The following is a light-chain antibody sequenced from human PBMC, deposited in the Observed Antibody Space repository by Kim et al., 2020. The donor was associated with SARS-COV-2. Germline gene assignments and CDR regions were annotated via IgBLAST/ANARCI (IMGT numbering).Light chain of an antibody. Sequence: PGERATLSCRSSQSVSSSYLAWYQQTPGQAPRLLIYGASSRATGIPDRFSGSGSGTDFTLTISRLEPEDFAVYYCQQYGSSLTWTFGQGTKVDIK. CDR3: QQYGSSLTWT. CDR2: GAS. J-gene: IGKJ1*01. CDR1: QSVSSSY. V-gene: IGKV3-20*01.